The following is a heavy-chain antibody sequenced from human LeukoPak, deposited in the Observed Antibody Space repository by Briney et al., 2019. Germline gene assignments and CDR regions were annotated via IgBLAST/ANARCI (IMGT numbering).Heavy chain of an antibody. V-gene: IGHV3-20*04. J-gene: IGHJ4*02. D-gene: IGHD3-10*01. CDR2: INWNGGST. Sequence: PGGSLRLSCAASGFTFDDYGMSWVRQAPGKGLEWVSGINWNGGSTGYADSVKGRFTISRDNAKNSLYLQMNSLRAEDTAVYYCARDVRRFYYYGSGSYYFDYWGQGTLVTVSS. CDR1: GFTFDDYG. CDR3: ARDVRRFYYYGSGSYYFDY.